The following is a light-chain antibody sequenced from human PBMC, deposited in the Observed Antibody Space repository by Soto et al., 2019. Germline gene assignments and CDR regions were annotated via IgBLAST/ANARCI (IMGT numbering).Light chain of an antibody. J-gene: IGKJ5*01. CDR1: QSVSRN. CDR2: DAS. V-gene: IGKV3-20*01. Sequence: EIVLTQSPATGCRSRGERGSACCRASQSVSRNLAWYQQKPGQAPRLLIYDASNRATGIPARFSGSGSGTDFTLTISRLETEDFAVYYCQQYGSSPTFGQGTRLEIK. CDR3: QQYGSSPT.